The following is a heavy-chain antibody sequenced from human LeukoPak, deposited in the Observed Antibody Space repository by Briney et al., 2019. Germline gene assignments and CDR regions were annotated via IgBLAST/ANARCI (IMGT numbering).Heavy chain of an antibody. V-gene: IGHV4-39*07. D-gene: IGHD5-12*01. Sequence: SETLSLTCTVSGGSIIRTDYYWGWIRQPPGKGLEWIGSIYHSGSTYYNPSLKSRVSMSVDTSKNQFSLTLTSVTVADTAFYYCARGGIRGYSAFDNLDFWGLGTHVTVSS. CDR3: ARGGIRGYSAFDNLDF. CDR1: GGSIIRTDYY. CDR2: IYHSGST. J-gene: IGHJ4*02.